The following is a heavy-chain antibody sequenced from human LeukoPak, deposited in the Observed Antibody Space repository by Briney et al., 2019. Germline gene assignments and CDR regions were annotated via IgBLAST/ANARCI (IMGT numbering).Heavy chain of an antibody. CDR3: AKGAGGSGRR. Sequence: GGSLRLSCSASGFAFNFRTSGMHRVRQAPGKGLEWVAFIKYDDTEKSYADTMKGRCTTSRDNSKKTVSLQMNSLRAEDTAVYYCAKGAGGSGRRWGQGTLVTVSS. J-gene: IGHJ4*02. V-gene: IGHV3-30*02. CDR2: IKYDDTEK. D-gene: IGHD1-26*01. CDR1: GFAFNFRTSG.